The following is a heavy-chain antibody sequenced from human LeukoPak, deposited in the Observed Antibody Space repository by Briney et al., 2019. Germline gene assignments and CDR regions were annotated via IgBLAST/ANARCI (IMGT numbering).Heavy chain of an antibody. D-gene: IGHD3-10*01. V-gene: IGHV1-2*02. CDR2: INPNSGGT. CDR1: GYTFTGYY. J-gene: IGHJ6*03. CDR3: ARDGPGDYYYYMDV. Sequence: ASVKVSFKASGYTFTGYYMHWVRQAPGQGLEWMGWINPNSGGTNYAQKFQGRVTMTRDTSISTAYMELSRLRSDDTAVYYCARDGPGDYYYYMDVWGKGTTVTISS.